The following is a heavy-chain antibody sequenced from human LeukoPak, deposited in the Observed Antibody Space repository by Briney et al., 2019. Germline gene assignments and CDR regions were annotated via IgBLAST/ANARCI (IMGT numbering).Heavy chain of an antibody. V-gene: IGHV3-33*01. CDR2: IWYDGSKK. Sequence: GGSLRLSCAASGLIFENFGMHWVRQAPGKGLEWVALIWYDGSKKYYGDSVKGRFTISRDDSEKTLYLQMNSLRAEDTAVYYCARDSDIDSRYSSGWYLGYWGQGTLVTVSS. J-gene: IGHJ4*02. D-gene: IGHD6-19*01. CDR1: GLIFENFG. CDR3: ARDSDIDSRYSSGWYLGY.